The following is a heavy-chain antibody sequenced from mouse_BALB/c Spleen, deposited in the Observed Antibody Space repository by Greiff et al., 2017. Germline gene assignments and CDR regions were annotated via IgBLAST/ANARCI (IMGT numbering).Heavy chain of an antibody. CDR3: TRDDGYYRFAY. Sequence: EVQLQQSGTVLARPGASVKMSCKASGYTFTSYWMHWVKQRPGQGLEWIGAIYPGNSDTSYNQKFKGKAKLTAVTSTSTAYMELSGLTNEDSAVYYCTRDDGYYRFAYWGQGTLVTVSA. V-gene: IGHV1-5*01. CDR2: IYPGNSDT. D-gene: IGHD2-3*01. CDR1: GYTFTSYW. J-gene: IGHJ3*01.